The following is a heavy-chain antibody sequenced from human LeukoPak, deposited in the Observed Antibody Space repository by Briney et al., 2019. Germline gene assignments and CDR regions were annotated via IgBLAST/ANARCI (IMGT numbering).Heavy chain of an antibody. CDR1: GYTLTELS. V-gene: IGHV1-24*01. CDR3: ATAAPRPWWFDP. Sequence: ASVKASCKVSGYTLTELSMHWVRQAPGKGLEWMGGFDPEDGETIYAQKFQGRVTMTEDTSTDRAYMELSSLRSEDTAVYYCATAAPRPWWFDPWGQGTLVTVSS. J-gene: IGHJ5*02. CDR2: FDPEDGET.